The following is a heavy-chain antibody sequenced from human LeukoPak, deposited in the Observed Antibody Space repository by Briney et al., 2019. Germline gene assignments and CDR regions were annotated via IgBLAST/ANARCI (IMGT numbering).Heavy chain of an antibody. CDR3: ARVTQVQYFFDF. J-gene: IGHJ4*02. CDR1: GFTVSSNY. Sequence: PGGSLRLSCAASGFTVSSNYMSWVRQAPGKGLEWVSIIYSSGNTNYADSVKGRFIIARDNSKNTLYLQMNSLRAEDTAVYYCARVTQVQYFFDFWGQGTLVTVSS. CDR2: IYSSGNT. D-gene: IGHD2-21*02. V-gene: IGHV3-66*01.